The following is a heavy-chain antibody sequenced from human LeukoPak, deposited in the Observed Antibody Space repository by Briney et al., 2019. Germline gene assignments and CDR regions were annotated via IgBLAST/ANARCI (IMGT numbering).Heavy chain of an antibody. D-gene: IGHD3-3*02. J-gene: IGHJ3*02. CDR2: IYSGGST. CDR3: AREISRTGAFDI. CDR1: GFTVSSNY. Sequence: GGSLRLSCAASGFTVSSNYMSWVRQAPGKGLAWVSVIYSGGSTYYADSVKGRFTISRDNSKNTLYLQMNSLRAEDTAVYYCAREISRTGAFDIWGQGTMVTVSS. V-gene: IGHV3-53*05.